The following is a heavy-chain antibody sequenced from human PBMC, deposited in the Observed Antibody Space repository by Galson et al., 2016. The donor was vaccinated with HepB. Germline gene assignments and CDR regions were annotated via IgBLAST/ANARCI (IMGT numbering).Heavy chain of an antibody. CDR1: GGSISSGGFS. Sequence: TLSLTCAISGGSISSGGFSWSWIRQPPGKGLEYIGYISYTGSTYYNPSLKIRVTISVDKSKSHCSLTLISVTAADTAVYYCAIPTGAIDYWGRGTLVTVSS. CDR3: AIPTGAIDY. J-gene: IGHJ4*02. D-gene: IGHD4-11*01. V-gene: IGHV4-30-2*01. CDR2: ISYTGST.